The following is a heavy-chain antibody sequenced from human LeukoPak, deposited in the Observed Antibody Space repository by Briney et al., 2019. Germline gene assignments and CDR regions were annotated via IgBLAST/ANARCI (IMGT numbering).Heavy chain of an antibody. V-gene: IGHV4-34*01. Sequence: PSETLSLTCAVYGGSFSGYYWSWIRQPPGKGLEWIGEINHSGSTNYNPSLKSRVTISVDTSKNQFSLKLSSVTAADTAVYYCARGFGQQLVSTSRWAYYYYGMDVWGQGTTVTVSS. CDR2: INHSGST. CDR3: ARGFGQQLVSTSRWAYYYYGMDV. D-gene: IGHD6-13*01. CDR1: GGSFSGYY. J-gene: IGHJ6*02.